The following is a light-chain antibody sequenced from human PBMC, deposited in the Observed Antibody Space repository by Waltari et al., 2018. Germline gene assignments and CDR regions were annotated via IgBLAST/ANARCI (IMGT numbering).Light chain of an antibody. V-gene: IGKV1-9*01. CDR2: AAY. CDR3: QQVDSYPLT. J-gene: IGKJ4*01. Sequence: TQLTQSPSSLSASVGHRVTITCRASQFTGSSLAWYQQKPGKAPNLLIYAAYTLQDGVSPRFSGSGSGTDFTLTISSLQPEDSATYYCQQVDSYPLTFGGGTQVDIK. CDR1: QFTGSS.